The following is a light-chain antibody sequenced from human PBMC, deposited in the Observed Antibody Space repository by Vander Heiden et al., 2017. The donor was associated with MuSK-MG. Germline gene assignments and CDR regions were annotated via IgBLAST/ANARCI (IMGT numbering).Light chain of an antibody. Sequence: ETVMTQSPATLSVSPGERATLSCRASQSVGNNLAWYQQKPGQAPRLLIYDASTRATGVPARFSGSGSGTEFTLTISSLQSEDFAVYYCQHYVGWYTFGQGTKLDIK. CDR3: QHYVGWYT. V-gene: IGKV3-15*01. CDR1: QSVGNN. CDR2: DAS. J-gene: IGKJ2*01.